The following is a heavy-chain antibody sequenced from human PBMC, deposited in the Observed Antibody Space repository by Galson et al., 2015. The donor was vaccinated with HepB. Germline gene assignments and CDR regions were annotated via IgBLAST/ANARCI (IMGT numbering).Heavy chain of an antibody. CDR2: ISSSSSYI. CDR3: ARDRGGNDAFDI. Sequence: SLRLSCAASGFTFSSYSMNWVRQAPGKGLEWVSSISSSSSYIYYADSVKGRFTISRDNAKNSLYLQMNSLRAEDTAVYYCARDRGGNDAFDIWGQGTMVTVSS. V-gene: IGHV3-21*01. J-gene: IGHJ3*02. CDR1: GFTFSSYS. D-gene: IGHD2-15*01.